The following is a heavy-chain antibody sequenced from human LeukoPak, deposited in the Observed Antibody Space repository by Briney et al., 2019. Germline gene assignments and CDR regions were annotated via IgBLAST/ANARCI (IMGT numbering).Heavy chain of an antibody. D-gene: IGHD4-17*01. CDR3: TRNTVTVHFDY. CDR1: GFTFDDYA. J-gene: IGHJ4*02. CDR2: IRSKALGGTP. V-gene: IGHV3-49*03. Sequence: HSGRSLRLSCSASGFTFDDYAVSWFRQAPGKGLEWVGFIRSKALGGTPEYAAPVRGRFTISRDDSKSIAYLQMNSLKTEDTAVYYCTRNTVTVHFDYWSQGTLVTVSS.